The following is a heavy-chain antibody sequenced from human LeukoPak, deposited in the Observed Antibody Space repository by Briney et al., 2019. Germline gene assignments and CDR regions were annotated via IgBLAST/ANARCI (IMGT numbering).Heavy chain of an antibody. D-gene: IGHD3-22*01. CDR1: GYTFTGYY. CDR2: INPNSGGT. J-gene: IGHJ3*02. Sequence: ASVKVSCKASGYTFTGYYMHWVRQAPGQGLEWMGWINPNSGGTNYAQKFQGRVTMTRDTSISTAYMELSRLRSDDTAVHYCARDRTPWVVVVIHHDAFDIWGQGTMVTVSS. CDR3: ARDRTPWVVVVIHHDAFDI. V-gene: IGHV1-2*02.